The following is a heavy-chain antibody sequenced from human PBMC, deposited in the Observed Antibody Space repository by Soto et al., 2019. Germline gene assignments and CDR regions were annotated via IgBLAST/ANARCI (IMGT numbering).Heavy chain of an antibody. CDR2: IIPILGIA. CDR1: GGTFSSYT. D-gene: IGHD1-1*01. CDR3: ARGTNARDYYYYYGMDV. Sequence: QVQLVQSGAEVKKPGSSVKVSCTASGGTFSSYTISWVRQAPGQGLEWMGRIIPILGIANYAQKFQGRVTITADKSTSTAYMELSSLRSEDTAVYYCARGTNARDYYYYYGMDVWGQGTTVTVSS. V-gene: IGHV1-69*02. J-gene: IGHJ6*02.